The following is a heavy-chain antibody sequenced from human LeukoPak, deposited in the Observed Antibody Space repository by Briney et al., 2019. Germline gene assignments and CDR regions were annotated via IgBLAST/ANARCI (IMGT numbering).Heavy chain of an antibody. J-gene: IGHJ4*02. CDR1: GGSISSSSYY. Sequence: SETLSLTCTVSGGSISSSSYYWGWIRQPPGQGLEWIGSIYYSGSTYYNPSLKSRVTISVDTSKNQFSLKLSSVTAADTAVYYCARASYYYDSCGYVYYFDYWGQGTLVTVSS. V-gene: IGHV4-39*01. CDR3: ARASYYYDSCGYVYYFDY. D-gene: IGHD3-22*01. CDR2: IYYSGST.